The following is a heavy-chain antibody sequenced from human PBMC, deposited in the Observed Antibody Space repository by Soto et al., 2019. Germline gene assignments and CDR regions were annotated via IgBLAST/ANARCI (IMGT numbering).Heavy chain of an antibody. V-gene: IGHV1-69*13. J-gene: IGHJ3*02. D-gene: IGHD3-22*01. CDR1: GYTFSSYA. CDR3: ARDTYYYDSSGYYGAFDI. Sequence: SVKVSCKASGYTFSSYAISWVRQAPGQGLEWMGGIIPIFGTANYAQKFQGRVTITADESTSTAYMELSSLRSEDTAVYYCARDTYYYDSSGYYGAFDIWGQGTMVTVSS. CDR2: IIPIFGTA.